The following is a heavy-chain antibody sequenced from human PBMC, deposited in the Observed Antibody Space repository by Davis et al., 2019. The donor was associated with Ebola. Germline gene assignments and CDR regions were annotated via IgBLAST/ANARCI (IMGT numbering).Heavy chain of an antibody. CDR1: GGSISSSNW. J-gene: IGHJ4*02. CDR3: ARVNFCIGGSCYSHDY. V-gene: IGHV4-4*02. CDR2: IYHSGST. Sequence: SETLSLTCAVSGGSISSSNWWRWIRQPPGKGLEWIGEIYHSGSTNYNPSLKSRVTISVDTSKNQFSLRLNSVTAADTAVYYCARVNFCIGGSCYSHDYWGQGTLVTVSS. D-gene: IGHD2-15*01.